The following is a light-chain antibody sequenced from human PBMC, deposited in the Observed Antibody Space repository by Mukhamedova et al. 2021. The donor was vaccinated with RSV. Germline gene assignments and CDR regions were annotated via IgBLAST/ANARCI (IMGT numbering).Light chain of an antibody. V-gene: IGKV3-20*01. CDR1: QSVSSSY. J-gene: IGKJ4*01. Sequence: GRATLSCRASQSVSSSYLAWYQQKPGQAPRLLIYGASSRATGIPDRFSGSGSGTDFTLTINRLEPEDFAVYYCQQYGSSPPLTFGG. CDR3: QQYGSSPPLT. CDR2: GAS.